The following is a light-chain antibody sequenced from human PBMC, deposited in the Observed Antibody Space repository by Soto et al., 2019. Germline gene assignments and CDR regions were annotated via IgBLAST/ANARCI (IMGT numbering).Light chain of an antibody. J-gene: IGKJ4*01. CDR3: QQFSSYPLT. CDR2: DAS. CDR1: QTIGRNY. V-gene: IGKV3-20*01. Sequence: EIVLTQSPGTLSLSPGETATLSCRASQTIGRNYLAWYQQKPGQAPRLLIYDASSRATGIPDRFSGGGSGTDFTLTISRLEPEDFAVYYCQQFSSYPLTFGGGTKVEIK.